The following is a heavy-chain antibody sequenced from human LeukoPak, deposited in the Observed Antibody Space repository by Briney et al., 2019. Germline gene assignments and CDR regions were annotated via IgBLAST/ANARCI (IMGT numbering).Heavy chain of an antibody. CDR3: ARSFYYGSGTYPPAAFDI. D-gene: IGHD3-10*01. CDR1: GGSIIDYY. V-gene: IGHV4-59*08. J-gene: IGHJ3*02. CDR2: IYYSGST. Sequence: SETLSLICTVSGGSIIDYYWSWIRQSPGKGLEYIGYIYYSGSTNYNPSLKSRVTISVDTSKNQFSLKLTSVTAADTAVYYCARSFYYGSGTYPPAAFDIWGQSTMVTVSS.